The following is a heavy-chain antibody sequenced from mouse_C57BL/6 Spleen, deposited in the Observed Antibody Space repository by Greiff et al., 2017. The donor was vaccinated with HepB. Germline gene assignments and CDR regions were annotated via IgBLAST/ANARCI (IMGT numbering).Heavy chain of an antibody. CDR2: ISYDGSN. Sequence: VQLKESGPGLVKPSQSLSLTCSVTGYSITSGYYWNWIRQFPGNKLEWMGYISYDGSNNYNPSLKNRISITRDTSKNQFFLKLNSVTTEDTATYYCASVYYAWFAYWGQGTLVTVSA. CDR1: GYSITSGYY. J-gene: IGHJ3*01. V-gene: IGHV3-6*01. D-gene: IGHD1-1*01. CDR3: ASVYYAWFAY.